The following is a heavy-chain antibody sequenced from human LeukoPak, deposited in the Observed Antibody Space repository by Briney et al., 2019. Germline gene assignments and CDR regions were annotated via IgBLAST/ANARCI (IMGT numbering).Heavy chain of an antibody. J-gene: IGHJ5*02. CDR3: ARGIKGLRASFDP. CDR1: GGSFTGYY. D-gene: IGHD5-12*01. Sequence: SETLSLTCAVYGGSFTGYYWSWIRQPPGKGLEWIGEINHSGSTNYDPSLKSRVTISVDTSKNQFSLKLSSVTAADTAVYYCARGIKGLRASFDPWGQGTLVTVS. CDR2: INHSGST. V-gene: IGHV4-34*01.